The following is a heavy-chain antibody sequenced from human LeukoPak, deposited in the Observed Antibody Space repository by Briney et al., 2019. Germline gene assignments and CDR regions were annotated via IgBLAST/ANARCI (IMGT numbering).Heavy chain of an antibody. J-gene: IGHJ4*02. D-gene: IGHD3-22*01. V-gene: IGHV4-59*01. CDR3: ARATDSSGYYGFDY. CDR1: GGSISSYY. CDR2: IYYSGST. Sequence: SETLSLTCTVSGGSISSYYWSWIRQPPGRGLEWIGYIYYSGSTNYNPSVKSQVTISVDTSKNQFSLNLSSVTAADTAVYYCARATDSSGYYGFDYWCQGILVTVSS.